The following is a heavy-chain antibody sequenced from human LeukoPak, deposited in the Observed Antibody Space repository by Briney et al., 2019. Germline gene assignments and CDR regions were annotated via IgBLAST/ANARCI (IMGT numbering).Heavy chain of an antibody. CDR1: GFTFSNYA. CDR3: AKDGTCSSASCYRFDP. V-gene: IGHV3-30*04. J-gene: IGHJ5*02. CDR2: ISYDGSNK. Sequence: GGSLRLSCAASGFTFSNYAMHWVRQAPGKGLEWVAVISYDGSNKYYADSVKGRFTISRDNSKNTLYLQMNSLGTDGTAVYYCAKDGTCSSASCYRFDPWGQGTLVAVSS. D-gene: IGHD2-2*01.